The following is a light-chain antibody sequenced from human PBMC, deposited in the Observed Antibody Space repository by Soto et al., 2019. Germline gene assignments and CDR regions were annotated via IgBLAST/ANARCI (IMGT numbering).Light chain of an antibody. CDR3: SSYAGSNNGV. CDR1: SSDVGGYNY. V-gene: IGLV2-8*01. J-gene: IGLJ3*02. CDR2: EVS. Sequence: QSALTQPPSSSGSPGQSVTISCTGTSSDVGGYNYVSWYQQHPGKAPKLMIYEVSTRPSGVPDRFSGSKSGNTASLTVSGLPAEDEADDDCSSYAGSNNGVFGGGTKLTVL.